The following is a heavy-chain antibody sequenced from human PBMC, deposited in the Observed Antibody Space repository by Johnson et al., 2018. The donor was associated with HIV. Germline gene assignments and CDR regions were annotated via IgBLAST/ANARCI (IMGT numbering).Heavy chain of an antibody. V-gene: IGHV3-30*02. CDR2: IRYDGSNK. CDR1: GFTFSSYG. D-gene: IGHD6-13*01. Sequence: VQLVESGGGLVQPGGSLRLSCAASGFTFSSYGMHWVRQAPGKGLEWVAFIRYDGSNKYYADSVKGRFTISRENSKNTLYLQMNSLRAEDTAVYYCAKGSQLDHAFDIWGQGTMVTVSS. CDR3: AKGSQLDHAFDI. J-gene: IGHJ3*02.